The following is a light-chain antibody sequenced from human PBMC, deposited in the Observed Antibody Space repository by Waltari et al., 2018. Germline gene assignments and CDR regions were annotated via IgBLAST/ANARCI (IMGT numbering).Light chain of an antibody. CDR2: SAS. CDR1: QSVRSSY. V-gene: IGKV3-20*01. CDR3: QQYGSSTGT. J-gene: IGKJ1*01. Sequence: EIVLTQSPGTLSLSPGERATLSCRASQSVRSSYVAWYQMKPGQAPRLLIHSASSRAIGIPDSCIGSGSVTDFTLSISRLEPEDSAVYDCQQYGSSTGTFGQGTKVEIK.